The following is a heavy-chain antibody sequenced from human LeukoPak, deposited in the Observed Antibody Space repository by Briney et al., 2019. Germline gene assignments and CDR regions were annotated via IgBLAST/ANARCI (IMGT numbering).Heavy chain of an antibody. D-gene: IGHD3-3*01. CDR3: ARDLTKNTVFGLKGTVDV. Sequence: ASVKVSCKASGYAFTSDGINWVRQAPGQGLGWMGWISVYNAITSYAQKFQGRVTMTTDTSTSTAYMELRSLRSDDTAVYYCARDLTKNTVFGLKGTVDVWGQGTTVTVSS. J-gene: IGHJ6*02. CDR1: GYAFTSDG. V-gene: IGHV1-18*01. CDR2: ISVYNAIT.